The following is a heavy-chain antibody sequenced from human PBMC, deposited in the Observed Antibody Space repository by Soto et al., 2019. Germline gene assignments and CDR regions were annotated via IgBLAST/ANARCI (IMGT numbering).Heavy chain of an antibody. Sequence: HPGGSLRLSCAASGFTFGNFWMHWVRQAPGKGLVWVSRINSDGSTSYADFVKGRLTISRDNAKNTVYLQMNSLRAGDTAVYYCARGLYREYGHDSWGQGALVTVSS. CDR1: GFTFGNFW. J-gene: IGHJ5*01. CDR2: INSDGST. D-gene: IGHD3-10*01. CDR3: ARGLYREYGHDS. V-gene: IGHV3-74*01.